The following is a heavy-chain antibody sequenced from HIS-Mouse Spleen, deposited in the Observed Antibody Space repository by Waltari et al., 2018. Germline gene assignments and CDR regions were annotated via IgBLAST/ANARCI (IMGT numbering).Heavy chain of an antibody. CDR3: ARRLLTGDAFDI. V-gene: IGHV3-21*01. Sequence: EVPLVQSGGGLVKPGGPLRRSCPASGFTFSSTRRNWLRQSPGKALEWVSTISSSSSYIYYADSVKGRFTIPRDNAKNSLYLQINSLRAEDTAVYYCARRLLTGDAFDIWGQGTMVTVSS. D-gene: IGHD7-27*01. J-gene: IGHJ3*02. CDR2: ISSSSSYI. CDR1: GFTFSSTR.